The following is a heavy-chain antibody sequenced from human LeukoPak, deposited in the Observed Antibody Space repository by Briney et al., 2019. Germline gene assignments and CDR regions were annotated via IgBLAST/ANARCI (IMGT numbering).Heavy chain of an antibody. D-gene: IGHD6-13*01. Sequence: GGSLRLSCAASGFTFSSYAMHWVRQAPGKGLEWVAVISYDGSNKYYADSVKGRFTISRDNSKNTLYLQMNSLRAEDTAVYYCAKVEEGIAAIDYWGQGTLVTVSS. CDR2: ISYDGSNK. J-gene: IGHJ4*02. V-gene: IGHV3-30-3*01. CDR3: AKVEEGIAAIDY. CDR1: GFTFSSYA.